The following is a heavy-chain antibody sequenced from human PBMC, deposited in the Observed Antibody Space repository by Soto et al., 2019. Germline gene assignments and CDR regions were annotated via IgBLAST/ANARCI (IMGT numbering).Heavy chain of an antibody. Sequence: QVQLVQSGAEVKKPGSSVKVSCKASGGTLSTYAISWVRQASGQGLEWMGGIIPIFGTANYAQMSQGRVTITADKSTSTAYMELSSLTSADTAVYYCAREPQDGSGSYFDSWGQGTLVTVSS. CDR1: GGTLSTYA. D-gene: IGHD3-10*01. CDR2: IIPIFGTA. V-gene: IGHV1-69*06. J-gene: IGHJ4*02. CDR3: AREPQDGSGSYFDS.